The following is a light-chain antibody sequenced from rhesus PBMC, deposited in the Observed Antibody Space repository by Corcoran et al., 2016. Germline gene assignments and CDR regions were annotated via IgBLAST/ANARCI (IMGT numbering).Light chain of an antibody. V-gene: IGLV3-36*02. CDR2: YGE. J-gene: IGLJ1*01. Sequence: SSDLTQPPSVSVSPGQTARITWGGDNIGRNSVHWYQQTPPQAPVLVIDYGEERPSGIPERFSGSKSDTIATLTISGVEAGDEADYFCQVWDTSRDQYIFGGGTRLTVL. CDR1: NIGRNS. CDR3: QVWDTSRDQYI.